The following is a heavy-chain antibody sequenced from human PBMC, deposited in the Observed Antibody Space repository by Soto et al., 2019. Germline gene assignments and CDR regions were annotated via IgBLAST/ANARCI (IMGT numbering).Heavy chain of an antibody. D-gene: IGHD6-13*01. J-gene: IGHJ4*02. CDR1: GYTFTSYD. Sequence: QVQLVQSGAEVKKPGASVKVSCKASGYTFTSYDINWVRQATGQGLEWMGWMNPNSGNTGYAQKFQGRVTMTWNTSISTAYMELGSLRSEDTAVYYCAGASPMAAGTGPTDYWGQGTLVTVSS. CDR2: MNPNSGNT. CDR3: AGASPMAAGTGPTDY. V-gene: IGHV1-8*01.